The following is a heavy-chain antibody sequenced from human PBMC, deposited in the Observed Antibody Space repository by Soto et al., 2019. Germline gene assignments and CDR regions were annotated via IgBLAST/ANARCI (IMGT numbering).Heavy chain of an antibody. Sequence: SVTFYCKSSGGTFSLYDISWVLQTPGQGLEWMGGIIPIFGTANYAQKFQGRVTITADKSTSTAYMELSSLRSEDTAVYYCARRYLGYYYGMDVWGQGTTVTLSS. CDR3: ARRYLGYYYGMDV. V-gene: IGHV1-69*06. CDR1: GGTFSLYD. J-gene: IGHJ6*02. CDR2: IIPIFGTA. D-gene: IGHD3-16*02.